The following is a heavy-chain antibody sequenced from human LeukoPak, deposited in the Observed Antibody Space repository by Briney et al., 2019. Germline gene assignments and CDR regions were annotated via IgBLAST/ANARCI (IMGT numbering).Heavy chain of an antibody. J-gene: IGHJ4*02. D-gene: IGHD3-22*01. CDR1: GFTFSSYW. Sequence: PGRSLRLSCAASGFTFSSYWMSWVRQAPGRGLEWVANIKQDGSEKYYVDSVKGRFTISRDNAKKSLYLQMDSLRAEDTAVYYCAATTNYDNSRYHYYFDYWGQGTLVTVSS. CDR2: IKQDGSEK. CDR3: AATTNYDNSRYHYYFDY. V-gene: IGHV3-7*05.